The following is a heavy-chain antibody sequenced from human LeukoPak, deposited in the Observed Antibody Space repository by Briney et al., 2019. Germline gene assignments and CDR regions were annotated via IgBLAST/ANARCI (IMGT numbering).Heavy chain of an antibody. CDR2: ISSNGGST. Sequence: PGGSLRLSCAASGFTFSSYAMHWVRQAPGKGLEYVSAISSNGGSTYYANSVKGRFTISRDNSKNTLYLQMGSLRAEDMAVYYCARQVGATVGPSFDYWGQGTLVTVSS. D-gene: IGHD1-26*01. CDR1: GFTFSSYA. J-gene: IGHJ4*02. V-gene: IGHV3-64*01. CDR3: ARQVGATVGPSFDY.